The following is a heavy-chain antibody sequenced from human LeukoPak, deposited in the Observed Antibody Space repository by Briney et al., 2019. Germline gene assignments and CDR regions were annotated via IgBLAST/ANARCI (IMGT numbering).Heavy chain of an antibody. V-gene: IGHV1-2*02. CDR3: ARGAAAGPGDWFDP. D-gene: IGHD6-13*01. CDR1: GYTFTGYY. Sequence: ASVKVSCKASGYTFTGYYMHWVRQAPGQGLEWMGWINPNSGGTNYAQKFQGRVTMTRDTSISTAYMELSRLRSDDTAVYYCARGAAAGPGDWFDPWGQGTQVTVSS. J-gene: IGHJ5*02. CDR2: INPNSGGT.